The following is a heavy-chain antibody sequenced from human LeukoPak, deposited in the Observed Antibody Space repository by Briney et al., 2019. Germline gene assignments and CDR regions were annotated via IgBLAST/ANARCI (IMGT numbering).Heavy chain of an antibody. J-gene: IGHJ6*02. CDR1: GFTFSSYS. CDR2: ISSSSSTI. V-gene: IGHV3-48*01. D-gene: IGHD3-10*01. CDR3: ARNFQVTYYYYGMGV. Sequence: GGSLRLSCAASGFTFSSYSMNWVRQAPGKGLEWVSYISSSSSTIYYADSVKGRFTISRDNAKNSLYLQMNSLRAEDTAVYYCARNFQVTYYYYGMGVWGQGTTVTVSS.